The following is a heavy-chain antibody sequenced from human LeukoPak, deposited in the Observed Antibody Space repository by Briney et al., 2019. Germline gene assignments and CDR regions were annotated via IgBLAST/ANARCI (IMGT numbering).Heavy chain of an antibody. J-gene: IGHJ4*02. D-gene: IGHD1-26*01. CDR2: IYYSGST. V-gene: IGHV4-59*12. Sequence: PSETLSLTCTVSAGSISSYYWTWIRQPPGKGLEWIGYIYYSGSTSYNPSLKSRVTISVDTSKNQFSLKLSSVTAADTAVYYCARRESMGDDLDYWGQGTLVTVSS. CDR1: AGSISSYY. CDR3: ARRESMGDDLDY.